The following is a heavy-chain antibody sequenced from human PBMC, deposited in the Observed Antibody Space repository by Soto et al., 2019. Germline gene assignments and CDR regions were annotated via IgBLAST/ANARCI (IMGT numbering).Heavy chain of an antibody. CDR2: ISGGGDAA. D-gene: IGHD3-10*01. J-gene: IGHJ2*01. CDR3: ARKVPGSTSRPDYWYFDL. CDR1: GFTFINFA. Sequence: EVQLSESGGGLVQPGGSLRLSCAGSGFTFINFAMNWVRQAPGKGLEWVSTISGGGDAAFFADSVRGRFTISRDNSKDTVTLQMNSLGVDDTAVYYCARKVPGSTSRPDYWYFDLWGRGTLVTVSS. V-gene: IGHV3-23*01.